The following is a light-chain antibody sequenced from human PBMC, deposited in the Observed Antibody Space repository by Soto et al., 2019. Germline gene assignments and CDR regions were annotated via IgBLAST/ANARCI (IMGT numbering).Light chain of an antibody. CDR1: SGDIGTYNY. CDR2: EVD. J-gene: IGLJ1*01. Sequence: QSALTQPASVSGSPGQSITISCTGTSGDIGTYNYVSWYQQHPGKAPKLLIFEVDNRPSGVSNRFSGSKSGNTASLTISGLQAEDEADYYCSSYTSTFNYVFGSGTKVTVL. CDR3: SSYTSTFNYV. V-gene: IGLV2-14*01.